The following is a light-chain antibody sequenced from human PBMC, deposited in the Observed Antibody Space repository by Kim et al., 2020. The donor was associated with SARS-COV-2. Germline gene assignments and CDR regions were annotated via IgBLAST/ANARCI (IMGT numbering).Light chain of an antibody. CDR3: QSYDSSLSGLV. V-gene: IGLV1-40*01. CDR2: GNS. J-gene: IGLJ2*01. Sequence: QSVLTQPPSVSGAPGKRVTISCTGSSSNIGAGYDVHWYQQLPGTAPKLLIYGNSNRPSGVPDRFSGSKSGTSASLAITGLQAEDEADYYCQSYDSSLSGLVFGGGTQLTVL. CDR1: SSNIGAGYD.